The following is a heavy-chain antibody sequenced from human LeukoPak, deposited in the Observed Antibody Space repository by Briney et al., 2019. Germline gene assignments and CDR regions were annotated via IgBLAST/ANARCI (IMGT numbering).Heavy chain of an antibody. Sequence: SETLSLTCTVSGGSISSYYWSWIRQPPGKGLEWIGYIYYSGSTHFHPSLKSRVTISLDTSKNQFSLKLSSVTAADTAVYYCARGTTVTPFDYWGQGTLVTVSS. J-gene: IGHJ4*02. CDR1: GGSISSYY. V-gene: IGHV4-59*12. CDR3: ARGTTVTPFDY. CDR2: IYYSGST. D-gene: IGHD4-17*01.